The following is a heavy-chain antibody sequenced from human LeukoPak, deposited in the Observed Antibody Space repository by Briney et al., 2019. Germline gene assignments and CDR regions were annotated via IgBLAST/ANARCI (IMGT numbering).Heavy chain of an antibody. V-gene: IGHV3-7*01. D-gene: IGHD6-13*01. CDR3: ARDLWNGYRNYYYYMDV. CDR1: GFTFSLYW. CDR2: IKQDGSEK. J-gene: IGHJ6*03. Sequence: GGSLRLSCAASGFTFSLYWMSWVRQAPGKGLEWVANIKQDGSEKYYVDSVKGRFTISRDNAKNSLYLQMNSLRAEDTAVYYCARDLWNGYRNYYYYMDVWGKGTTVTVSS.